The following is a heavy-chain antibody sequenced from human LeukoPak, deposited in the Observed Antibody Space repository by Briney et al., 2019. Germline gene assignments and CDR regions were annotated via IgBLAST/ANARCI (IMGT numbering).Heavy chain of an antibody. J-gene: IGHJ6*03. CDR1: GGSISSSSYY. CDR3: ARIYYYYYYMDV. CDR2: ISYRGST. V-gene: IGHV4-39*07. Sequence: SETLSLTCTVSGGSISSSSYYWGWIRQPPGKGLEGIGSISYRGSTYYNPSLKSQVTISVDTSKNQFSLKLSSVTAADTAVYYCARIYYYYYYMDVWGKGTTVTVSS.